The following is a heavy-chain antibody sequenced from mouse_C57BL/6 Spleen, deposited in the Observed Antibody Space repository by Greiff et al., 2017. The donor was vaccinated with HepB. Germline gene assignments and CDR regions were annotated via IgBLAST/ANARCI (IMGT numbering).Heavy chain of an antibody. CDR1: GYTFTSYD. J-gene: IGHJ2*01. V-gene: IGHV1-85*01. CDR3: ARSRSRDYFDY. CDR2: IYPRDGST. Sequence: QVHVKQSGPELVKPGASVKLSCKASGYTFTSYDINWVKQRPGQGLEWIGWIYPRDGSTKYNEKFKGKATLTVDTSSSTAYMELHSLTSEDSAVYFCARSRSRDYFDYWGQGTTLTVSS.